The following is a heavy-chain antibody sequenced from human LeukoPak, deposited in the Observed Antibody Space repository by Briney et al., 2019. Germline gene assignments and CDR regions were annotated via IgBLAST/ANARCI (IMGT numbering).Heavy chain of an antibody. J-gene: IGHJ4*02. D-gene: IGHD1-26*01. V-gene: IGHV4-34*01. CDR2: INHGGST. Sequence: PSETLSLTCAVYGGSFSGYYWSWIRQPPGKGLEWIGEINHGGSTNYNPSLKSRVTISVDTSKNQFSLKLSSVTAADTAVYYCARGRGERGFFDYWGQGTLVTVSS. CDR3: ARGRGERGFFDY. CDR1: GGSFSGYY.